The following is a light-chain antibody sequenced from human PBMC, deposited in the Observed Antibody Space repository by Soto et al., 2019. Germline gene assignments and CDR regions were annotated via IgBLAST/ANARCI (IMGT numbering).Light chain of an antibody. CDR3: CSYAGTYTLV. V-gene: IGLV2-11*01. CDR2: DVS. CDR1: SSDVGAYNY. Sequence: QSALTQPRSVSGSPRQSVTISCTGTSSDVGAYNYVSWYQVHPGKAPKLMIYDVSKRPSGVPDRFSGSKSGNTASLTISGLQAEDDDDYYCCSYAGTYTLVFGGGTKLTVL. J-gene: IGLJ2*01.